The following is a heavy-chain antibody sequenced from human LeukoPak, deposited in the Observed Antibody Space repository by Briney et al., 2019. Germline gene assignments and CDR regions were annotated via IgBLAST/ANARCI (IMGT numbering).Heavy chain of an antibody. CDR2: IKQDGSEK. CDR1: GFTFSSYW. V-gene: IGHV3-7*01. J-gene: IGHJ4*02. CDR3: ASAIVVVNGPGDCFDY. Sequence: GGSLRLSCAASGFTFSSYWMSWVRQAPGKGLEWVANIKQDGSEKYYVDSVKGRLTISRDNAKNSLYLQMNSLRAEDTAVYYCASAIVVVNGPGDCFDYWGQGTLVTVSS. D-gene: IGHD3-22*01.